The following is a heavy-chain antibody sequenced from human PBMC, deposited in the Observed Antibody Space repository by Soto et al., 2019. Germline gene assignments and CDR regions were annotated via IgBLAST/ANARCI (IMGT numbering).Heavy chain of an antibody. CDR3: ARRTYHLERQKWFDP. J-gene: IGHJ5*02. CDR2: IYPDDSDT. Sequence: GEALKISCQASGYTFTKYWGGWVRQMPGKGLEWMGIIYPDDSDTRYSPSFQGQVTISADKSTSTVYLQWSSLKASDTAMYYCARRTYHLERQKWFDPWGQGTLVTVSS. D-gene: IGHD2-2*01. V-gene: IGHV5-51*01. CDR1: GYTFTKYW.